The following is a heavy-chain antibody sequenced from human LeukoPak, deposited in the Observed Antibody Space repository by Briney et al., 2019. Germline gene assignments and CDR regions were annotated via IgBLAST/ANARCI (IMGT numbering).Heavy chain of an antibody. J-gene: IGHJ4*02. V-gene: IGHV3-23*01. CDR1: GFTFSSYA. CDR2: ITGSGGST. D-gene: IGHD3-3*01. CDR3: AKRGDGFWNGYYPAPKFDY. Sequence: GGSLRLSCAASGFTFSSYAMSWVRQAPGKGLEWVSAITGSGGSTYYADSVKGRFTISRDNSTNTLYLQMNRLRAEDTAVYYCAKRGDGFWNGYYPAPKFDYWGQGTLVTVSS.